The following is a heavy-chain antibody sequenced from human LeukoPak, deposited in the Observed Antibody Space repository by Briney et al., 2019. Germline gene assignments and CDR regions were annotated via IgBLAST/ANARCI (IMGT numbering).Heavy chain of an antibody. CDR3: ARSEITFGGVTVSFDY. Sequence: SQTLSLTCAVSGGSISSGGYSWSWIRQPPGKGLEWIGYIHHSGSTYYNPSLKSRVTISVDRSKNQFSLKLSSVTAADTAVYYCARSEITFGGVTVSFDYWGQGTLVTVSS. CDR2: IHHSGST. J-gene: IGHJ4*02. V-gene: IGHV4-30-2*01. CDR1: GGSISSGGYS. D-gene: IGHD3-16*02.